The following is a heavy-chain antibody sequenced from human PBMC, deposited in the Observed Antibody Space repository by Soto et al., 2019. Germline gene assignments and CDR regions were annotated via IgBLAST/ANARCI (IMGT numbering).Heavy chain of an antibody. CDR1: GFTFSSYG. CDR2: IYSGGST. V-gene: IGHV3-NL1*01. Sequence: PGGSLRLTCAASGFTFSSYGMHWVRQAPGKGLEWVSVIYSGGSTYYADSVKGRFTNSRDNSKNTLYLQMNSLRVEDTAVYYCAKPRSGFQWPPFDPWGHGTLVTVS. J-gene: IGHJ5*02. D-gene: IGHD6-19*01. CDR3: AKPRSGFQWPPFDP.